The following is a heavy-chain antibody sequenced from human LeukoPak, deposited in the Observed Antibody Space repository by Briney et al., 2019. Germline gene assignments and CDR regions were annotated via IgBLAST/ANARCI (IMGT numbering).Heavy chain of an antibody. CDR3: AKKGAVVAAPFDS. Sequence: GGSLRLSCAASGFTFPSYAMSWVRQAPGKGLEWVSDVTSSGASTDYADPVKGRFTISRDNSRNTLYLQMDSLRADDTAVYYCAKKGAVVAAPFDSWGQGSLVTVSS. J-gene: IGHJ4*02. CDR2: VTSSGAST. D-gene: IGHD2-15*01. CDR1: GFTFPSYA. V-gene: IGHV3-23*01.